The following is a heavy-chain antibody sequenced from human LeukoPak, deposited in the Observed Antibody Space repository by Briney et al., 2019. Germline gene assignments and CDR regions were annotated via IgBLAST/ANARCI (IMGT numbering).Heavy chain of an antibody. CDR2: IIPIFGTA. V-gene: IGHV1-69*13. J-gene: IGHJ6*03. D-gene: IGHD2-15*01. CDR3: ASGGGIGYYYYMDV. Sequence: SVKVSCKASGGTFSSYAISWVRQAPGQGLEWMGGIIPIFGTANYAQKFQGRVTITADESTSTAYMELSSLRSEDTAVYYCASGGGIGYYYYMDVWGKGTTVTISS. CDR1: GGTFSSYA.